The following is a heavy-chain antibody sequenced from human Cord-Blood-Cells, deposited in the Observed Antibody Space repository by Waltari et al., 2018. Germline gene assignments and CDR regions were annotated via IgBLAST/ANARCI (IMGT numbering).Heavy chain of an antibody. Sequence: QVQLQESGPGLVKPSQTLSLTCTVSGGSISSGDYYWSWIRRPPGKGLGWIGYIYYGGSTYYNPSLKSRVTMSVDTSKNQFSLKLSSVTAADTAVYYCARVPTGGSSSYFDYWGQGTLVTVSS. V-gene: IGHV4-30-4*08. J-gene: IGHJ4*02. CDR1: GGSISSGDYY. CDR3: ARVPTGGSSSYFDY. CDR2: IYYGGST. D-gene: IGHD6-6*01.